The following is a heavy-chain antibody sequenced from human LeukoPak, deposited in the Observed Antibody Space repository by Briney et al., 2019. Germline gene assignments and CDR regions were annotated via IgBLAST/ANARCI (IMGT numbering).Heavy chain of an antibody. V-gene: IGHV3-23*01. D-gene: IGHD4-17*01. CDR2: ISGSGGST. CDR1: GFTFSSYG. J-gene: IGHJ3*02. Sequence: GGTLRLSCAASGFTFSSYGMSWVRQAPGKGLEWVSAISGSGGSTYYADSVKGRFTISRDNSKNTLYLQMNSLRAEDTAVYYCAKGSPRLRGAFDIWGQGTMVTVSS. CDR3: AKGSPRLRGAFDI.